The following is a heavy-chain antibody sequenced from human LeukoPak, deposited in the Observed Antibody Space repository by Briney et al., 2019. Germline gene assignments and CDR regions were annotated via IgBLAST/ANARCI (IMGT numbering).Heavy chain of an antibody. J-gene: IGHJ3*02. Sequence: GESRKISCKGSGYSFTSYWIGWVRQMPGKGLEWMGIIYPGDSDTRYSPSFQGQVTISADKSISTAYLQWSSLKASDTAMYYCARLELESHRSDAFDIWGQGTMVTVSS. V-gene: IGHV5-51*01. CDR2: IYPGDSDT. D-gene: IGHD5-24*01. CDR1: GYSFTSYW. CDR3: ARLELESHRSDAFDI.